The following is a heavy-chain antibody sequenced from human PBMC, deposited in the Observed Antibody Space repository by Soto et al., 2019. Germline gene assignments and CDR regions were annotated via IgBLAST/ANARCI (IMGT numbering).Heavy chain of an antibody. J-gene: IGHJ5*02. Sequence: SETLSLTCTVSGGSISSGGYYWSWIRQHPGKGLEWIGYIYYSGSTYYNPSLKSRVTISVDTSKNQFSLKLSSVTAADTAVYYCARVEQQLGWFDPWGQGSLVTVSS. D-gene: IGHD6-13*01. CDR2: IYYSGST. CDR1: GGSISSGGYY. CDR3: ARVEQQLGWFDP. V-gene: IGHV4-31*03.